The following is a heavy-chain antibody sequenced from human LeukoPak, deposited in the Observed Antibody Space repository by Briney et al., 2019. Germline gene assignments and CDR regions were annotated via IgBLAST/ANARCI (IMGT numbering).Heavy chain of an antibody. D-gene: IGHD1-26*01. Sequence: GGSLRLSCAASGFTFSSYAMSWVRQAPGKGLEWVSAISGSGGSTYYADSVKGRFTISRDNAKNSLYLLMSSLRAEDTAVYFCVRDLSYSGSVDYWGQGTLVTVSS. J-gene: IGHJ4*02. CDR2: ISGSGGST. CDR1: GFTFSSYA. V-gene: IGHV3-23*01. CDR3: VRDLSYSGSVDY.